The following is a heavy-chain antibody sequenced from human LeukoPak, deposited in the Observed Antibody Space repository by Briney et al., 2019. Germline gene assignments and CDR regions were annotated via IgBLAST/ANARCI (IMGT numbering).Heavy chain of an antibody. J-gene: IGHJ5*02. V-gene: IGHV4-59*01. Sequence: SETLSLTCTASGGSISSYYWSWIRQPPGKGLEWIGYIYYSGSTNYNPSLKSRVTISVDTSKNQFSLKLSSVTAADTAVYYCARTAPDDDYGDYGGWFDPWGQGTLVTVSS. D-gene: IGHD4-17*01. CDR1: GGSISSYY. CDR2: IYYSGST. CDR3: ARTAPDDDYGDYGGWFDP.